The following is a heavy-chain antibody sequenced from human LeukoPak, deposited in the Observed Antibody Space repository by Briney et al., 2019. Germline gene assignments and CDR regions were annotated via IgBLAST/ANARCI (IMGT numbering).Heavy chain of an antibody. D-gene: IGHD6-13*01. CDR2: MNSGGGTT. J-gene: IGHJ4*02. Sequence: GGSLRLSCVASGFTLSGLWMHWVRKAPGKGLEWVSRMNSGGGTTTYADSVKGRFTVSRDNAKNSLYLQMNSLRAEDTAVYYCARVSTAVSLAIDYWGQGTLVTVST. CDR3: ARVSTAVSLAIDY. V-gene: IGHV3-74*01. CDR1: GFTLSGLW.